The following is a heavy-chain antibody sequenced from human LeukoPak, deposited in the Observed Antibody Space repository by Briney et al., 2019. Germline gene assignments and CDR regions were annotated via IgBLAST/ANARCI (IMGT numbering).Heavy chain of an antibody. CDR3: ARADNLNALDY. CDR1: GDSISSGGYF. Sequence: SETLSLTCTVSGDSISSGGYFWTWIRQHPVKGLQSFGYINSRGSTFHNPSLTSPLTISFDPPKNQFALELSAVTAADTAVYYCARADNLNALDYWGEGTLLAVSS. V-gene: IGHV4-31*01. CDR2: INSRGST. D-gene: IGHD1-1*01. J-gene: IGHJ4*02.